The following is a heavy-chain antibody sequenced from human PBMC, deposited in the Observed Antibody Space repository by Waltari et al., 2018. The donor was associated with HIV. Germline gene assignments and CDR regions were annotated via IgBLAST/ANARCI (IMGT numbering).Heavy chain of an antibody. CDR1: GGSFNNYF. Sequence: QVQLQESGPGLVEPSETLSLTCSVSGGSFNNYFWVWIRQPAGKGLEWIGRIYTSGSTDYSPSLKSRVSMSVDTSKNQFSLKLRSLTAADTALYFCAREAKDHDGTGHYYEYWGQGILVTVSS. J-gene: IGHJ4*02. V-gene: IGHV4-4*07. D-gene: IGHD3-22*01. CDR3: AREAKDHDGTGHYYEY. CDR2: IYTSGST.